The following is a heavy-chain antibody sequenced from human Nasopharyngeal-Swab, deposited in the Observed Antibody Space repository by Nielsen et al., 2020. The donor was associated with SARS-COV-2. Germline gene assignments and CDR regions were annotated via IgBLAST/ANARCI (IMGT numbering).Heavy chain of an antibody. Sequence: GESLKISCAASGFIFSSYSMNWVRQAPGKGLEWVSSTSTSGSYIYYADSVKGRFTISRDNAKNSLYLQMNSLRAEDTAVYYCARDLHGDYALDYCGQGTLVTVSS. V-gene: IGHV3-21*01. CDR1: GFIFSSYS. D-gene: IGHD4-17*01. J-gene: IGHJ4*02. CDR3: ARDLHGDYALDY. CDR2: TSTSGSYI.